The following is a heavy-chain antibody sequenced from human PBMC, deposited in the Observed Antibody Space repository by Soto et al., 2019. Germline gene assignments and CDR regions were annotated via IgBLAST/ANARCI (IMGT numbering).Heavy chain of an antibody. CDR1: GASISSRNYY. J-gene: IGHJ4*02. CDR2: IFYSGST. D-gene: IGHD1-1*01. Sequence: SETLSLTCNVSGASISSRNYYWGWIRQSPGKGLEWFGSIFYSGSTYYNPSLKSRITISILTSQNQFSLRLTSVTAADTAVYYCLMHPRITLPRQHVYYFATWGPGNLVT. CDR3: LMHPRITLPRQHVYYFAT. V-gene: IGHV4-39*01.